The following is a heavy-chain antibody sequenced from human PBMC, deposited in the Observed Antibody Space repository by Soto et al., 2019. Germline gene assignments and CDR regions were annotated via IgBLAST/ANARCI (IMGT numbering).Heavy chain of an antibody. V-gene: IGHV4-38-2*01. CDR2: IYHSGST. CDR1: GYSISSGYY. Sequence: SETLSLTCAVSGYSISSGYYWGWIRQPPGKGLEWIGSIYHSGSTYYNPSLKSRVTISVDTSKNQFSLKLSSVTAADTAVYYCARGVEGDYDFWMGVGELYYYYAMHVWGPGTTVTVSS. CDR3: ARGVEGDYDFWMGVGELYYYYAMHV. D-gene: IGHD3-3*01. J-gene: IGHJ6*02.